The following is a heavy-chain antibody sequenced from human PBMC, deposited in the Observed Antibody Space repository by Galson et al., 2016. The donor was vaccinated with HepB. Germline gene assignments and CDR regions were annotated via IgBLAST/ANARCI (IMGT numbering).Heavy chain of an antibody. D-gene: IGHD2-21*01. CDR1: GFTSSSYW. CDR2: IKEDGSEK. V-gene: IGHV3-7*03. J-gene: IGHJ4*02. Sequence: SLRLSCAASGFTSSSYWMSWVRQAPGRGLEWVANIKEDGSEKYYVDSVKGRFTISRDNAKNSLYLQMNSLRAEDTAVYYCANIPRRGPFDYWGQGTQVTVSS. CDR3: ANIPRRGPFDY.